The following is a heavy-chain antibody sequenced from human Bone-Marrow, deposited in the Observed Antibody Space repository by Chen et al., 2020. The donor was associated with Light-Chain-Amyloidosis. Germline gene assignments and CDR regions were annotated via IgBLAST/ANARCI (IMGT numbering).Heavy chain of an antibody. J-gene: IGHJ4*02. CDR1: GFSFSNYY. CDR3: ARLAVGASYFDF. Sequence: QAQLVESGGGLVKPGGSLRLSCAASGFSFSNYYMTWIRQAPGQGLEWISKIGSGSSFIDYAYSVKSRFTVSRDDAKRDLFLQMDNLRPEDTAVYYCARLAVGASYFDFWGQGSLVTVSS. V-gene: IGHV3-11*06. CDR2: IGSGSSFI.